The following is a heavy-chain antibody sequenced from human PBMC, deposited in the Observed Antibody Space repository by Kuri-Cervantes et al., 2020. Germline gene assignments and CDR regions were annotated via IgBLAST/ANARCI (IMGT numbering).Heavy chain of an antibody. CDR2: INAGNGNT. V-gene: IGHV1-3*01. D-gene: IGHD5-12*01. J-gene: IGHJ4*02. CDR3: ARGRGYSGRYFDY. Sequence: ASVKVSCKASGYTFTRYGISWVRQAPGQGLEWMGWINAGNGNTKYSQKFQGRVTITRDTSASTAYMELSSLRSEDTAVYYCARGRGYSGRYFDYWGQGTLVTVSS. CDR1: GYTFTRYG.